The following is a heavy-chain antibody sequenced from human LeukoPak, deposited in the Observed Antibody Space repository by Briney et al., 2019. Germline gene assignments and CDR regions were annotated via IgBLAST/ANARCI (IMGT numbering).Heavy chain of an antibody. V-gene: IGHV4-30-2*01. CDR2: IYHSGST. CDR1: GGSISSGGYS. Sequence: SQTLSLTCAVSGGSISSGGYSWSWIRQPPGKGLEWIRYIYHSGSTYYNPSLKSRVTISVDRSKNQFSLKLSSVTAADTAVCYCARGWGYCSSTSCRTKWNWFDPWGQGTLVTVSS. D-gene: IGHD2-2*01. CDR3: ARGWGYCSSTSCRTKWNWFDP. J-gene: IGHJ5*02.